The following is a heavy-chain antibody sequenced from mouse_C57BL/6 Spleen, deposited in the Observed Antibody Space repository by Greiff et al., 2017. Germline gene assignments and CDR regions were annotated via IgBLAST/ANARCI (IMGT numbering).Heavy chain of an antibody. CDR1: GYTFTDYE. CDR3: TNHYYGSSYGY. J-gene: IGHJ2*01. CDR2: IDPETGGT. V-gene: IGHV1-15*01. D-gene: IGHD1-1*01. Sequence: QVQLKESGAELVRPGASVTLSCKASGYTFTDYEMHWVKQTPVHGLEWIGAIDPETGGTAYNQKFKGKAILTADKSSSTAYMELRSLTSEDSAVYYCTNHYYGSSYGYWGQGTTLTVSS.